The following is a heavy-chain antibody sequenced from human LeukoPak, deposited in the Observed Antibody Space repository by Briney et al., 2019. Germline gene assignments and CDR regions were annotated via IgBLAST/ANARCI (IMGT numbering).Heavy chain of an antibody. D-gene: IGHD2-15*01. CDR3: AKGSGSSCYSPCDY. CDR1: GFTFSSYA. Sequence: GGSLRLSCVASGFTFSSYAMNWVRQAPGKGLEWVSVICANDGNTYYADAVKGRFTISRDNSKDTLYLQMDSLRAEDTAVYYCAKGSGSSCYSPCDYWGQGILVTVSS. V-gene: IGHV3-23*01. J-gene: IGHJ4*02. CDR2: ICANDGNT.